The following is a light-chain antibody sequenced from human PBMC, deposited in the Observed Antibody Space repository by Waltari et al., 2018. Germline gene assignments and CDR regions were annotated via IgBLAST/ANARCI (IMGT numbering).Light chain of an antibody. Sequence: ALTHPASVSGSPGQSLTIPCTGISSYIDHVKSVSWYQHHPGKAPKLLIYDVNVRPSRVSNRFSGSKSGNTASLTISGLQADDEADYYCSSYVSSNFGSGTKVTVL. J-gene: IGLJ1*01. CDR3: SSYVSSN. CDR2: DVN. V-gene: IGLV2-14*03. CDR1: SSYIDHVKS.